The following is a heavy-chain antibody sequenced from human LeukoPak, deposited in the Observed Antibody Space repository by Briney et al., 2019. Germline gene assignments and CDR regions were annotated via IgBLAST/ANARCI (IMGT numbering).Heavy chain of an antibody. D-gene: IGHD3-16*01. CDR1: GGSISSHY. J-gene: IGHJ6*03. CDR3: ARVTVVDYYYMDV. Sequence: ASETLSLTCTVSGGSISSHYWSWIRQPPGKGLEWIGYIYYSGSTNYNPSLKSRVTISVDMSKNQFSLKLSSVTAADTAVYYCARVTVVDYYYMDVWGKGTTVTVSS. CDR2: IYYSGST. V-gene: IGHV4-59*11.